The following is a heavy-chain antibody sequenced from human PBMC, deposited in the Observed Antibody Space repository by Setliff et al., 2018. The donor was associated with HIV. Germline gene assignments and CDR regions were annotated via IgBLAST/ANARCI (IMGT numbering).Heavy chain of an antibody. Sequence: SETLSLTCTVSGGSITSSSSYWAWIRQPPGKGLEWIASSFYSGSTYYNPSLQSRVTISVDTSKNQFSLKLSSVTAADTAVYYCARDGDRGAGSCYPDWGQGTLVTVSS. V-gene: IGHV4-39*07. J-gene: IGHJ1*01. CDR2: SFYSGST. CDR1: GGSITSSSSY. CDR3: ARDGDRGAGSCYPD. D-gene: IGHD2-15*01.